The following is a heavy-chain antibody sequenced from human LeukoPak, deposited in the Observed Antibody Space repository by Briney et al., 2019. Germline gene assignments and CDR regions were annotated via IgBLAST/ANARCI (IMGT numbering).Heavy chain of an antibody. CDR2: IYSSGSA. CDR3: ARHRDYYDT. CDR1: GASINNNF. D-gene: IGHD3-22*01. V-gene: IGHV4-59*08. Sequence: SSETLSLTCTVSGASINNNFWTWIRKPPGKGLEWIGYIYSSGSANYNPSLKSRVIISKDTSKHQISLNLTSVTAADTALYFCARHRDYYDTWGHGTLVTVSS. J-gene: IGHJ4*01.